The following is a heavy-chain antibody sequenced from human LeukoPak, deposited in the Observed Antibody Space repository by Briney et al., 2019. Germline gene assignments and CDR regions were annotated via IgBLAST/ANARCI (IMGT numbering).Heavy chain of an antibody. J-gene: IGHJ5*02. D-gene: IGHD3-10*01. CDR2: INHSGST. CDR1: GGSFSGYY. CDR3: ARLQEYYGSGSFDP. V-gene: IGHV4-34*01. Sequence: KPSETLSLTCAVYGGSFSGYYWSWIRRPPGKGLEWIGEINHSGSTNYNPSLKSRVTISVDTSKNQFSLKLSSVTAADTAVYYCARLQEYYGSGSFDPRGQGTLVTVSS.